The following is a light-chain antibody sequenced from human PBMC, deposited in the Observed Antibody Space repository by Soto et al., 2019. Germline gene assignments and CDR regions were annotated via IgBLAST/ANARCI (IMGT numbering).Light chain of an antibody. CDR2: DVN. V-gene: IGLV2-11*01. Sequence: QSVLTQPRSVSGSPGQSVAISCTGTRSDVGGYNYVSWYQQHPGKAPKLLIYDVNRRPSGVPDRFSGSKSGNTASLTISGLQSEDEADYYCSSYADIYTYVFGTGNKV. CDR1: RSDVGGYNY. J-gene: IGLJ1*01. CDR3: SSYADIYTYV.